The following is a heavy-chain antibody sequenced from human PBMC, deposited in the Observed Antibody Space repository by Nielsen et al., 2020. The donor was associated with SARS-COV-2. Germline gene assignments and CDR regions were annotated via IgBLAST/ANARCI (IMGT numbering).Heavy chain of an antibody. D-gene: IGHD1-26*01. CDR3: AGLKVGHLEFVSLYYGMDV. V-gene: IGHV4-59*08. CDR2: IFYSGST. J-gene: IGHJ6*02. Sequence: WIRQPPGKGLEWIGYIFYSGSTDYNPSLKSRVTISLDTSKNHFSLKLSSVTAADTAVYYCAGLKVGHLEFVSLYYGMDVWGQGTTVTVSS.